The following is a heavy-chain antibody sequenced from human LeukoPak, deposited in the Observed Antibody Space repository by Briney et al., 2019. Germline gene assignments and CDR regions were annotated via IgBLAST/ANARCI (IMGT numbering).Heavy chain of an antibody. CDR2: IYSGGST. CDR3: EKGSPQGVVVVATTLYFDY. D-gene: IGHD2-15*01. CDR1: GFTVSSNY. V-gene: IGHV3-53*01. J-gene: IGHJ4*02. Sequence: GGSLRLSCAASGFTVSSNYMSWVRQAPGKGLEWVSVIYSGGSTYYADSVKGRFTISRDNSKNTLYLQMNRLRAEDTAVYYCEKGSPQGVVVVATTLYFDYWGQGTLVTVSS.